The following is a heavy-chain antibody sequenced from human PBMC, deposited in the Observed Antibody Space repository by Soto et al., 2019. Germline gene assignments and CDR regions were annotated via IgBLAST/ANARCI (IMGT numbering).Heavy chain of an antibody. CDR3: AATFGHYYDSSGYYYYFDY. CDR1: GFTFTSSA. D-gene: IGHD3-22*01. J-gene: IGHJ4*02. Sequence: SVKVSFKASGFTFTSSAVQWVRQARGQRLEWIGWIVVGSGNTNYAQKFQERVTITRDTSTSTAYMELSSLRSEDTAVYYCAATFGHYYDSSGYYYYFDYWGQGTLVTVSS. CDR2: IVVGSGNT. V-gene: IGHV1-58*01.